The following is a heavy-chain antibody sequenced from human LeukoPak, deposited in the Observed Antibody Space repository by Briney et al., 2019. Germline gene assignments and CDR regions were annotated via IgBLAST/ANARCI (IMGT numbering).Heavy chain of an antibody. D-gene: IGHD3-9*01. CDR3: ARNHWDLKYYDILTGLIVT. CDR2: IYHSGST. Sequence: KPSETLSLTCTVSGYSISNDYYWGWIRQSPGKGLEWIGSIYHSGSTYYNPSLKSRVTISVDTSKNQFSLKLSSVTAADTAVYYCARNHWDLKYYDILTGLIVTWGQGELVTVSS. J-gene: IGHJ5*02. CDR1: GYSISNDYY. V-gene: IGHV4-38-2*02.